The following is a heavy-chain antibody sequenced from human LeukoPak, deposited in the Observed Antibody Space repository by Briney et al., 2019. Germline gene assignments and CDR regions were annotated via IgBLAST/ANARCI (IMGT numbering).Heavy chain of an antibody. CDR2: ISWNSGSI. J-gene: IGHJ4*02. CDR3: ARDTGPLNY. V-gene: IGHV3-9*01. D-gene: IGHD1-14*01. Sequence: GGSLRLSCAASGFTFDDYAMHWVRQAPGKGLEWVSGISWNSGSIGYADSVKGRFTISRDNAKNSLYLQMNSLRAEDTAVYYCARDTGPLNYWGQGTLVTVSS. CDR1: GFTFDDYA.